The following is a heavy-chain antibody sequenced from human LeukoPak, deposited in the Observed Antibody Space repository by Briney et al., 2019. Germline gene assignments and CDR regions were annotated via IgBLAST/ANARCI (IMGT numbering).Heavy chain of an antibody. J-gene: IGHJ4*02. D-gene: IGHD3-22*01. V-gene: IGHV3-48*03. CDR1: GFTFSSYE. CDR2: ISSSGSTI. Sequence: WGSLRLSCAASGFTFSSYEMNWVRQAPGKGLEWVSYISSSGSTIYYADSVKGRFTISRDNAKNSLYLQMNSLRAEDTAVYYCARDNRDYDSSGYPSHFDYWGQGTLVSVSP. CDR3: ARDNRDYDSSGYPSHFDY.